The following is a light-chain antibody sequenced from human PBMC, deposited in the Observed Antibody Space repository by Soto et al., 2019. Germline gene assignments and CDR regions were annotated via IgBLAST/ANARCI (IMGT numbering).Light chain of an antibody. Sequence: QSVLTQPPSVSAAPGQKVTISCSGSSSSIGNNYVSWYQQLPGTAPKLLIYEDNQRPSGIPDRFSGSKSDTSATLGITGLQTGDEADNYCGTWDSSLSATYVFGSGTRSPS. J-gene: IGLJ1*01. V-gene: IGLV1-51*02. CDR3: GTWDSSLSATYV. CDR2: EDN. CDR1: SSSIGNNY.